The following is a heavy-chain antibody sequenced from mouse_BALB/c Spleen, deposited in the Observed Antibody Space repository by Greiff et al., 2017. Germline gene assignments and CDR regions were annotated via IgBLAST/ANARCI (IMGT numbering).Heavy chain of an antibody. Sequence: DVMLVESGGGLVQPGGSRKLSCAASGFTFSSFGMHWVRQAPEKGLEWVAYISSGSSTIYYADTVKGRFTISRDNPKNTLFLQMTSLRSEDTAMYYCAREDYGFAYWGQGTLVTVSA. CDR1: GFTFSSFG. CDR3: AREDYGFAY. J-gene: IGHJ3*01. D-gene: IGHD2-4*01. V-gene: IGHV5-17*02. CDR2: ISSGSSTI.